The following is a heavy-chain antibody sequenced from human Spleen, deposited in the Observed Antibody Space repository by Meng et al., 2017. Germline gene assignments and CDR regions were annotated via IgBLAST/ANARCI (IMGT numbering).Heavy chain of an antibody. CDR1: GGSISSANW. CDR2: IYHSGST. J-gene: IGHJ6*02. Sequence: SETLSLTCAVSGGSISSANWWSWVRQPPGKGLEWIGEIYHSGSTNYNPYLKSRVTISVDKSKNQFSLKLNSVTAADTAVYYCAGGAVVTLIFYHAMDVWGQGTTVTVSS. V-gene: IGHV4-4*02. CDR3: AGGAVVTLIFYHAMDV. D-gene: IGHD2-21*02.